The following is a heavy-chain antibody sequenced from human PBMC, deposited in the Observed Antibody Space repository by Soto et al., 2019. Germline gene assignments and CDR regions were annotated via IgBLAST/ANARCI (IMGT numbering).Heavy chain of an antibody. J-gene: IGHJ4*02. Sequence: QVQLVESGGGVVQPGTSLRLSCAASGFTFSRHGMHWVRQTPGKGLEWLAVILNDASGHWYADSVKGRFTISRDNFENTVYLRMNGLRLEDTDMYYGARDDDYPDNGFDFWGQGTLVTVSS. CDR2: ILNDASGH. CDR3: ARDDDYPDNGFDF. D-gene: IGHD4-17*01. V-gene: IGHV3-33*01. CDR1: GFTFSRHG.